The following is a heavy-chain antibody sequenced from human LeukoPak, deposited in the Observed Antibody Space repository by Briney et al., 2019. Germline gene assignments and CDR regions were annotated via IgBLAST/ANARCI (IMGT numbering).Heavy chain of an antibody. D-gene: IGHD4-17*01. Sequence: SETLSLTCTVSGGSVSSGTYYWSWIRQPPGKGLEWIGYIYYSGSTNYSPSLKSPVTISAYTSKNQFSLKLTSVTVADTAVYYCARNYGDSLYYFDYWGQGTLVTVSS. CDR3: ARNYGDSLYYFDY. V-gene: IGHV4-61*01. CDR1: GGSVSSGTYY. CDR2: IYYSGST. J-gene: IGHJ4*02.